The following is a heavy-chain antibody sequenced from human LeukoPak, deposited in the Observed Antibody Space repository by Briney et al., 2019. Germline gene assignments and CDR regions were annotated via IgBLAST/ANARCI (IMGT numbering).Heavy chain of an antibody. J-gene: IGHJ4*02. Sequence: SETLSLTCAVYGGSFSGYYWSWIRQPPGKGPEGIGEINHSGSTNYNPSLKGRVTISVDTSKNQFSLKLSSVTAADTAVYYCARTALRGYSSSWLKFDYWGQGTLVTVSS. CDR2: INHSGST. V-gene: IGHV4-34*01. CDR1: GGSFSGYY. D-gene: IGHD6-13*01. CDR3: ARTALRGYSSSWLKFDY.